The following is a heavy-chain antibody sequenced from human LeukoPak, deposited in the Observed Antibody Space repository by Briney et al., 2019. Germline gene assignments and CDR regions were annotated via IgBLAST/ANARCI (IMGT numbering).Heavy chain of an antibody. CDR1: RFTFTAAW. V-gene: IGHV3-23*01. CDR2: ISGSGGST. D-gene: IGHD3-22*01. J-gene: IGHJ4*02. Sequence: GGSLRLSCAVSRFTFTAAWMSWVRQAPGKGLEWVSAISGSGGSTYYADSVKGRFTISRDNSKNTLYLQMNSLRAEDTAVYYCAKPRGSSGYYDYWGQGTLVTVSS. CDR3: AKPRGSSGYYDY.